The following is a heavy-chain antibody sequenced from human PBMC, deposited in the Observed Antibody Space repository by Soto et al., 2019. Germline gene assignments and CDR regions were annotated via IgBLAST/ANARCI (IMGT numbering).Heavy chain of an antibody. CDR1: GYTFTSYY. Sequence: ASVKVSCKASGYTFTSYYMHWVRQAPGQGLEWMGIINPSGGSTSYAQKFQGRVTMTRDTSTSTVYMELSSLRSEDTAVYYCARSLTGHHDAFDIWGQGTMVTVS. V-gene: IGHV1-46*03. CDR2: INPSGGST. J-gene: IGHJ3*02. CDR3: ARSLTGHHDAFDI.